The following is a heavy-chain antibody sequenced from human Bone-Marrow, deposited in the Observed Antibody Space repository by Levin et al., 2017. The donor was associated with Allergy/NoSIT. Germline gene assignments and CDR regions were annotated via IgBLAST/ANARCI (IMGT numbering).Heavy chain of an antibody. Sequence: AGGSLRLSCAASGFLFSNYAMHWVRQAPGKGLEWVAVISYDGNNEYYAASVKGRFTISRDNSVDTLYLQMTSLRADDTAVYYCARDFGYSSRRWGDGPLYWGQGILVTVSS. CDR2: ISYDGNNE. D-gene: IGHD4-11*01. J-gene: IGHJ4*02. V-gene: IGHV3-30-3*01. CDR1: GFLFSNYA. CDR3: ARDFGYSSRRWGDGPLY.